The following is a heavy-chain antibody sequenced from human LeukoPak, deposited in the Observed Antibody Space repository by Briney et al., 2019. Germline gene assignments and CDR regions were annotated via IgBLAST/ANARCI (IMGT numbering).Heavy chain of an antibody. D-gene: IGHD6-6*01. CDR3: ARYSSSSGSSYFDY. Sequence: ASVKVSCKASGGTFSSYAISWVRQAPGQGLEWVGGIIPIFGTANYAQKFQGRVTITADESTSTAYMELSSLRSEDTAVYYCARYSSSSGSSYFDYWGQGTLVTVSS. CDR2: IIPIFGTA. J-gene: IGHJ4*02. V-gene: IGHV1-69*13. CDR1: GGTFSSYA.